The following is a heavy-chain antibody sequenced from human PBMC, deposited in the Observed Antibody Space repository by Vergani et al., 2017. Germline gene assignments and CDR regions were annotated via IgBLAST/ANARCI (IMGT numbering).Heavy chain of an antibody. V-gene: IGHV3-23*01. CDR1: GFTFSTYA. J-gene: IGHJ4*02. Sequence: EVQLLESGGSLKQPGGSVRLSCAASGFTFSTYAMHWVRQAPGKGRECVSALTGGCGSTYYADSFKGRIIISRDNSRATLYLQMNSLRPEDTATYYCDKDAGGYENFFDSWGQGTLVIVSS. CDR2: LTGGCGST. D-gene: IGHD5-12*01. CDR3: DKDAGGYENFFDS.